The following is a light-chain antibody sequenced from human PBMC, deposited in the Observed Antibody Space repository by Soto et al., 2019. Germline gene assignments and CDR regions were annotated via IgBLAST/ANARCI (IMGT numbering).Light chain of an antibody. V-gene: IGKV1-9*01. Sequence: IQLTQSASSLPASVGHRLIITCLASQDIASYLAWYQQKPGKAPKLLIFLASTLQSGVPSRFSGSGSGTDFTLTISTLQPEDLATYYCQYLNSLPLTFGGGTKVDI. J-gene: IGKJ4*01. CDR2: LAS. CDR1: QDIASY. CDR3: QYLNSLPLT.